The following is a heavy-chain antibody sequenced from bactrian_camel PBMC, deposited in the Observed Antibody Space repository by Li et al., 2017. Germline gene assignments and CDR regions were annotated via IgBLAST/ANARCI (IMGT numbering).Heavy chain of an antibody. Sequence: HVQLVESGGGSVQAGGSLNLTCVASSSVYCMGWFRHPPGKREKREAVATIDTDGGTFYAASVKGRFTVSRDHAKATLDLEMNTLKPEDTAMYYCGYDLPRYCDLKVRTTRTRKWGQGTQVTVS. CDR2: IDTDGGT. D-gene: IGHD5*01. J-gene: IGHJ4*01. V-gene: IGHV3S53*01. CDR1: SSVYC. CDR3: GYDLPRYCDLKVRTTRTRK.